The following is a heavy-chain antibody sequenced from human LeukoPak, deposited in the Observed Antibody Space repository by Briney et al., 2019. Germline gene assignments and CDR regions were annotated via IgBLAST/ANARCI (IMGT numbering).Heavy chain of an antibody. D-gene: IGHD2-15*01. CDR1: GFTFSSYS. Sequence: PGGSLRLSCAASGFTFSSYSMNWVRQAPGKGLEWVSSISSSSSYIYYADSVKGRFTISRGNAKNSLYLQMNSLRAEDTAVYYCARRYCSGGSCYAFDIWGQGTMVTVSS. J-gene: IGHJ3*02. CDR2: ISSSSSYI. CDR3: ARRYCSGGSCYAFDI. V-gene: IGHV3-21*01.